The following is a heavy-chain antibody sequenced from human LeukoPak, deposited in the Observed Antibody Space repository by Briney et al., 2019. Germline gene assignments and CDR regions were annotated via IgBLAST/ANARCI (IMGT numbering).Heavy chain of an antibody. CDR2: IYSGGST. V-gene: IGHV3-66*01. CDR3: ARDRLYGDYYYGMDV. D-gene: IGHD2-2*02. Sequence: GGSLRLSCAASGFTVSSNYMSWVRQAPGKGLEWVSVIYSGGSTYYADSVKGRFTISRDNSKNTLYLQMSSLRAEDTAVYYCARDRLYGDYYYGMDVWGQGTTVTVSS. J-gene: IGHJ6*02. CDR1: GFTVSSNY.